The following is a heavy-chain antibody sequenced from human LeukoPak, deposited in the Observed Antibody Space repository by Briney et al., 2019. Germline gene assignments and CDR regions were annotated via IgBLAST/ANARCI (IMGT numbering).Heavy chain of an antibody. Sequence: GGSLRLSCAASGFTVSSNYMSWVRQAPGKGLEWVSVIYSGGSTYYADSVKGRFTISRDNSKNTLYLQMNSLRAEDTALYYCARGSPDDAFDIWGQGTMVTVSS. J-gene: IGHJ3*02. CDR1: GFTVSSNY. CDR2: IYSGGST. CDR3: ARGSPDDAFDI. V-gene: IGHV3-66*01.